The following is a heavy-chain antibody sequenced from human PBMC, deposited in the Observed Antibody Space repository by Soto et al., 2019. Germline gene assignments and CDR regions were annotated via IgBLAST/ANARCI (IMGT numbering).Heavy chain of an antibody. V-gene: IGHV4-31*03. CDR1: GGSISSGGYY. CDR2: IYYSGST. J-gene: IGHJ4*02. Sequence: QVQLQESGPGLVKPSQTLSLTCTVSGGSISSGGYYWSWIRQHPGKGLEWIGYIYYSGSTYYNPSLKGRATISVDTSKNQCSRKLSSVTAADTAVYYCARGWEPPTYYFDSWGQGTLVTVSS. D-gene: IGHD1-1*01. CDR3: ARGWEPPTYYFDS.